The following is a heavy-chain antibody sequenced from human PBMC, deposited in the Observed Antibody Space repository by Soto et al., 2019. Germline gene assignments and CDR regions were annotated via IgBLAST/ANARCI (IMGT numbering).Heavy chain of an antibody. V-gene: IGHV1-18*01. CDR3: ARESEDLTSNFDY. Sequence: ASVKVSCKASAHTFTSYGISWVRQAPGQGLEWMGWISAYNGNTNYAQKLQGRVTMTTDTSTSTAYMELRSLRAEDTAVYYCARESEDLTSNFDYWGQGTLVTVSS. CDR2: ISAYNGNT. CDR1: AHTFTSYG. J-gene: IGHJ4*02.